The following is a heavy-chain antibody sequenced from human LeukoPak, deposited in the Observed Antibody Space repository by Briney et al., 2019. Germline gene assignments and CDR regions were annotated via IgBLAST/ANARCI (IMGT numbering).Heavy chain of an antibody. CDR2: INHSGGT. CDR1: GGSFSGYY. V-gene: IGHV4-34*01. D-gene: IGHD3-10*01. J-gene: IGHJ4*02. Sequence: SETLSLTCAVYGGSFSGYYWSWIRQPPGKGLEWIGEINHSGGTNYNPSLKSRVTISVDTSKNQFSLKLSSVTAADTAVYYCARFVAGSYFLDDYWGQGTLVTVSS. CDR3: ARFVAGSYFLDDY.